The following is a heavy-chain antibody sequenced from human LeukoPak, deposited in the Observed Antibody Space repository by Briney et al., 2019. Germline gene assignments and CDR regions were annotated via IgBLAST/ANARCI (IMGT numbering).Heavy chain of an antibody. V-gene: IGHV3-43*02. Sequence: GGSLRLSCAASGFTFDDYAMHWVRQAPGKGLEWVSLISGDGGSTYYADSVRGRFTISRDNSKNTLYLQMNSLRVEDTAVYHCAKGAPWGDRYFDLWGRGTLVTVSS. D-gene: IGHD2-21*02. CDR2: ISGDGGST. CDR3: AKGAPWGDRYFDL. J-gene: IGHJ2*01. CDR1: GFTFDDYA.